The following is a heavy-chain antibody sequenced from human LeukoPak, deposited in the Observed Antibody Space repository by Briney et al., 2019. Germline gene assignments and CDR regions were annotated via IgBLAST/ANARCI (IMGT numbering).Heavy chain of an antibody. CDR2: INPNSGDT. CDR1: GYTFTGSY. J-gene: IGHJ4*02. V-gene: IGHV1-2*02. D-gene: IGHD2/OR15-2a*01. CDR3: ARVPYSTSFDY. Sequence: ASVTLSCTTSGYTFTGSYIHWVRQAPGQGLEWMGWINPNSGDTNYAQKFQARVTMTTLTSISTAYMELTSLSSDDTAIYYCARVPYSTSFDYWGLGTLVTVSS.